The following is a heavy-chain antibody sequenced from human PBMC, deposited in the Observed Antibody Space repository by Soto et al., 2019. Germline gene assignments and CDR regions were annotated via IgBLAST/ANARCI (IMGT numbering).Heavy chain of an antibody. J-gene: IGHJ6*02. D-gene: IGHD3-22*01. CDR1: GGSVSSGSYY. Sequence: SETLSLTCTVSGGSVSSGSYYWSWIRQPPGKGLEWIGYIYYSGSTNYNPSLKSRVTISVDTSKNQFSLKLSSVTAADTAVYYCARDSLDYYDSSGYYSFGMDVWGQGTTVT. CDR3: ARDSLDYYDSSGYYSFGMDV. CDR2: IYYSGST. V-gene: IGHV4-61*01.